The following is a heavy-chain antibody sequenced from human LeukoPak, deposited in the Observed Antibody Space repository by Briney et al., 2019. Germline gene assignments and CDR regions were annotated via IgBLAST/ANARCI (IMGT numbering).Heavy chain of an antibody. CDR1: GFTFNNYI. J-gene: IGHJ4*02. Sequence: GGSLRLSCAASGFTFNNYIMNWVRQAPGKGLEWVTFMQYDGSIEYYADSVKGRFTISRDNSKNTLYLQMDSLRADDTAVYFCARDSIRQQLYYFDYWGRGTLVTVSS. V-gene: IGHV3-30*02. CDR2: MQYDGSIE. CDR3: ARDSIRQQLYYFDY. D-gene: IGHD6-13*01.